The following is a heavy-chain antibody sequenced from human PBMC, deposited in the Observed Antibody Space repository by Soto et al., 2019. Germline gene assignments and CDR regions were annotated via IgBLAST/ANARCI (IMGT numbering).Heavy chain of an antibody. CDR3: ARAEGYMDV. J-gene: IGHJ6*03. CDR1: GFTFSSYG. V-gene: IGHV3-33*01. CDR2: IWYDGSNK. Sequence: QVQLVESGGGVVQPXXSXRLSCAASGFTFSSYGMHWVRQAPGKGLEWVAVIWYDGSNKYYADSAKGRFTISRDNSKNTLYLQMNSLRAEDTAVYYCARAEGYMDVWGKGTTVTVSS.